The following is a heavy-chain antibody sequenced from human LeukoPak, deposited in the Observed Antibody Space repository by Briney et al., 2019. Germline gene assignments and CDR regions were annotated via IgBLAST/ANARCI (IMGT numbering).Heavy chain of an antibody. D-gene: IGHD3-3*01. CDR1: GDTFSIYY. CDR3: ARGGVLRFLEHLDY. CDR2: INPSGGRT. J-gene: IGHJ4*02. Sequence: AASVKVSCKASGDTFSIYYMHWVRQAPGQGIEGMGIINPSGGRTTYAQKFQGRVTMTRDTSTSTVYMELSSLRSEDTAVYYCARGGVLRFLEHLDYWGQGTLVTVSS. V-gene: IGHV1-46*01.